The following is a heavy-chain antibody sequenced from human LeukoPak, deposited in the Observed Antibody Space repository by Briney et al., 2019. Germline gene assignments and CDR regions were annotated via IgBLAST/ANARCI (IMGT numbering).Heavy chain of an antibody. Sequence: PSETLSLTCTVSGGSISSYYWSWIRQPPGKRREWSGYIYYSGSTNYNPSLKSRVTISVDTSKNQFSLKLSSVTAADTAVYYCARVGTIAARGIWFDPWGQGTLVTVSS. V-gene: IGHV4-59*01. CDR1: GGSISSYY. CDR3: ARVGTIAARGIWFDP. D-gene: IGHD6-6*01. J-gene: IGHJ5*02. CDR2: IYYSGST.